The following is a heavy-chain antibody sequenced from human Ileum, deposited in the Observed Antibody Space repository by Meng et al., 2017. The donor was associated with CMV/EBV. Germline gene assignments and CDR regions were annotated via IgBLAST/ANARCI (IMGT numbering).Heavy chain of an antibody. Sequence: HGQPHLWGAALLKPSETLSLTCAVYSGPFMDFCWGWLRQPPGKGLEWIGESSHSGNTKYNPSLKSRVTISVDASKNQFSLNMRSVTAADTAVYYCARGRDFWWEMDYTGQGTLVTVSS. CDR3: ARGRDFWWEMDY. J-gene: IGHJ4*02. D-gene: IGHD1-26*01. CDR2: SSHSGNT. CDR1: SGPFMDFC. V-gene: IGHV4-34*01.